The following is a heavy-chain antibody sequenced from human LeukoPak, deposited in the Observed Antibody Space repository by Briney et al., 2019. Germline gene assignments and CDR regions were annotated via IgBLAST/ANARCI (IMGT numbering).Heavy chain of an antibody. V-gene: IGHV4-31*03. CDR2: IYYSGST. CDR3: ARDGSGSYHISFDY. D-gene: IGHD3-10*01. CDR1: GGSIGSGGYY. J-gene: IGHJ4*02. Sequence: SETLSLTCTVSGGSIGSGGYYWSWIRQHPGKGLEWIGYIYYSGSTYYNPSLKSRVTISVDTSRNQFSLKLSSVTAADTAVYYCARDGSGSYHISFDYWGQGTLVTVSS.